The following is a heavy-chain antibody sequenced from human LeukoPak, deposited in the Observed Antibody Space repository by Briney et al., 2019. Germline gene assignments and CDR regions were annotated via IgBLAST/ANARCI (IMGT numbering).Heavy chain of an antibody. V-gene: IGHV1-69*01. CDR3: ARGKRITIFGVVIYRAFDI. CDR2: IISIFGTA. CDR1: GGTFSSYA. Sequence: SVKVSCKASGGTFSSYAISWVRQAPGQGLEWMGGIISIFGTANYAQKFQGRVTITADESTSTAYMELSSLRSEDTAVYYCARGKRITIFGVVIYRAFDIWGQGTMVTVSS. J-gene: IGHJ3*02. D-gene: IGHD3-3*01.